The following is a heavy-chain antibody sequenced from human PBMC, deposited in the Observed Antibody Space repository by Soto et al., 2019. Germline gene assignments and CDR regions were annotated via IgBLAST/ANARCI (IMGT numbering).Heavy chain of an antibody. CDR1: GGSFSGYY. D-gene: IGHD1-26*01. CDR2: INHSGST. Sequence: QVQLQQWGAGLLKPSETLSLTCAVYGGSFSGYYWSWIRQPPGKGLEWIGEINHSGSTNYNPTLKSRVTIAVDTSKNQFSLKLSSVTAADTAVSYCARGVSRIVGATQTRWAAFDYWGQGTLVTVSS. V-gene: IGHV4-34*01. CDR3: ARGVSRIVGATQTRWAAFDY. J-gene: IGHJ4*02.